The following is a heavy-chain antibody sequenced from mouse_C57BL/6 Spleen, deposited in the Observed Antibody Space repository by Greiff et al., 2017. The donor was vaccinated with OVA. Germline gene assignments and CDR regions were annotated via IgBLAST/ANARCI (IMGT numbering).Heavy chain of an antibody. CDR2: ISSGGSYT. CDR3: ARHHGDYAMDY. V-gene: IGHV5-6*01. Sequence: VQLKESGGDLVKPGGSLKLSCAASGFTFSSYGMSWVRQTPDKRLEWVATISSGGSYTYYPDSVKGRFTISRDNAKNTLYLQMSSLKSEDTAMYYCARHHGDYAMDYWGQGTSVTVSS. D-gene: IGHD1-1*02. J-gene: IGHJ4*01. CDR1: GFTFSSYG.